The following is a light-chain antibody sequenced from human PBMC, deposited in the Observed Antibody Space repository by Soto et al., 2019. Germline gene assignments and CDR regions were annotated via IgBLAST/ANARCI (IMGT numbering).Light chain of an antibody. Sequence: QSVLTQPPSASGTPGQRVTISCSGSSSHIGGNTVNWYQQLPGTAPKLLIYGNDQRPSGVPDRFSGSKSGTSASLAISGLQSSDEAAYYCAEWDDSLNAFVFGTGTQLTVL. J-gene: IGLJ1*01. CDR1: SSHIGGNT. CDR2: GND. CDR3: AEWDDSLNAFV. V-gene: IGLV1-44*01.